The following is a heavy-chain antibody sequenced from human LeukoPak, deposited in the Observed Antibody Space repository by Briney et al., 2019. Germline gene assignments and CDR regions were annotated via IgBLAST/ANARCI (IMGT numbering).Heavy chain of an antibody. Sequence: PSETLSLTCTVSGGSVSSISSYWGWIRQPPGKGLEWIGSIRYSGRTYYNPSLQSRVTMSVDTSKNRFSLRLSSVTAADTAAYSCARHYYDSSGLAYYFDNWGQGTLVTVSS. CDR2: IRYSGRT. V-gene: IGHV4-39*01. CDR1: GGSVSSISSY. D-gene: IGHD3-22*01. CDR3: ARHYYDSSGLAYYFDN. J-gene: IGHJ4*02.